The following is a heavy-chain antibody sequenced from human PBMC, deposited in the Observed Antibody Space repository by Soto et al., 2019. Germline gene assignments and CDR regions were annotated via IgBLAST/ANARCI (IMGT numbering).Heavy chain of an antibody. J-gene: IGHJ5*02. Sequence: SETLSLTCAVYGGSFSGYYWSWIRQPPGKGLEWIGEINHSGSTNYNPSLKSRVTISVDTSKNQFSLKLSSVTAADTAVYYCARVAIELERQVGWFDPWGQGTLVTVSS. CDR1: GGSFSGYY. V-gene: IGHV4-34*01. CDR2: INHSGST. D-gene: IGHD1-1*01. CDR3: ARVAIELERQVGWFDP.